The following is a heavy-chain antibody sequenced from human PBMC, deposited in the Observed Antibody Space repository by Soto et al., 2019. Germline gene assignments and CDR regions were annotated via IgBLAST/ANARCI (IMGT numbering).Heavy chain of an antibody. CDR1: GFTFSSYA. J-gene: IGHJ6*02. V-gene: IGHV3-30-3*01. Sequence: LRLSCAASGFTFSSYAMHWVRQAPGKGLEWVAVISYDGSNKYYADSVKGRFTISRDNSKNTLYLQMNSLRAEDTAVYYCAREVGVGQVVIDSYGIDVWGQGTTVTVSS. CDR2: ISYDGSNK. CDR3: AREVGVGQVVIDSYGIDV. D-gene: IGHD2-15*01.